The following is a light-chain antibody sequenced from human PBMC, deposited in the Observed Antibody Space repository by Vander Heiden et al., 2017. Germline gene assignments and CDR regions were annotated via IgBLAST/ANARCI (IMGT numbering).Light chain of an antibody. CDR1: QSLSRNF. Sequence: NVLTQSPGTLSLSPGQRATLSCRASQSLSRNFLAWYQQKPGQSPRLLIYGASNRAAGTPDRFSGSGSGTAFTLTISRLEPEDFAVYFCQQYDKVPLTFGGGTKVDIK. V-gene: IGKV3-20*01. J-gene: IGKJ4*01. CDR3: QQYDKVPLT. CDR2: GAS.